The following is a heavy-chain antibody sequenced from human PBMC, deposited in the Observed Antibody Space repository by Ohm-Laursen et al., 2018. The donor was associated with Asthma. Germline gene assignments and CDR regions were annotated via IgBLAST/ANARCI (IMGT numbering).Heavy chain of an antibody. CDR1: GFTFSSYA. CDR2: ISGSGGST. V-gene: IGHV3-23*01. D-gene: IGHD5-24*01. Sequence: SLRFSCAASGFTFSSYAMSWVRQAPGKGLEWVSAISGSGGSTYYADSVKGRFTISRDNSKNTLYLQMNSLRAEDTAVYYCAKDSGWLQIEDFDYWGQGTLVTVSS. J-gene: IGHJ4*02. CDR3: AKDSGWLQIEDFDY.